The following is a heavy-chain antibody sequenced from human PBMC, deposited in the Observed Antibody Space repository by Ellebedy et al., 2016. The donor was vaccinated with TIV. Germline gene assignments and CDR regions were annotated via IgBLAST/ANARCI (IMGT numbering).Heavy chain of an antibody. CDR1: GYTFTGYY. V-gene: IGHV1-2*02. D-gene: IGHD3-16*01. J-gene: IGHJ3*02. CDR2: IDPDSSAT. CDR3: ARGPVTGAFDI. Sequence: ASVKVSCKASGYTFTGYYIHWMRRAPGQGFEWMGWIDPDSSATNYAQKFQGRVTMTRVTSINTAYMELSRLRSDDTAVYYCARGPVTGAFDIWGQGAMVTVSS.